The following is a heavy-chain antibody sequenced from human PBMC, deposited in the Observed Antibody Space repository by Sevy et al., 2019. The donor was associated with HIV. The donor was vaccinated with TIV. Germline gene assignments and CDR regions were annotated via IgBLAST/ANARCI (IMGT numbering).Heavy chain of an antibody. D-gene: IGHD3-10*01. J-gene: IGHJ4*02. V-gene: IGHV3-23*01. CDR2: ISGSGGST. CDR3: ANRGDYYGSGIDY. CDR1: GFTFGSYA. Sequence: GGSLRLSCAASGFTFGSYAMSWVRQAPGKGLEWVSAISGSGGSTYYADSVKGRFTISRDNSKNTLYLQMNSLRAEDTAVYYCANRGDYYGSGIDYWGQGTLVTVSS.